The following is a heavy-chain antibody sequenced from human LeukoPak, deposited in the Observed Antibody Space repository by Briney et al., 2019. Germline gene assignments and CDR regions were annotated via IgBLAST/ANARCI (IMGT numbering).Heavy chain of an antibody. D-gene: IGHD1-26*01. CDR1: GGSISSYY. CDR3: ASPSEYSGSYLDY. Sequence: SETLSLTCTVPGGSISSYYWSWIRQPPGKGLEWIGSIYHSGSTYYNPSLKSRVTISVDTSKNQFSLKLSSVTAADTAVYYCASPSEYSGSYLDYWGQGTLVTVSS. CDR2: IYHSGST. V-gene: IGHV4-59*08. J-gene: IGHJ4*02.